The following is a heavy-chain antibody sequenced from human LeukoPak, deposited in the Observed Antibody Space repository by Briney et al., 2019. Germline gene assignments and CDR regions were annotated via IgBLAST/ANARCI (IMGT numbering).Heavy chain of an antibody. CDR1: GGSFSGYY. CDR3: AGRSGYSYGPPDDY. J-gene: IGHJ4*02. CDR2: INHSGST. V-gene: IGHV4-34*01. Sequence: SETLSLTCAVYGGSFSGYYWSWIRQPPGKGLEWIGEINHSGSTNYNPSLKGRVTISVDTSKNQFPLKLSSVTAADTAVYYCAGRSGYSYGPPDDYWGQGTLVTVSS. D-gene: IGHD5-18*01.